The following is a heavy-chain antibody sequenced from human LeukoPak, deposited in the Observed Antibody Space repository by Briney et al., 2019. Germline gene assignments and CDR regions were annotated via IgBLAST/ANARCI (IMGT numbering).Heavy chain of an antibody. CDR2: IYYSGSI. CDR3: ARLLNYDFWSGYGPDYFDY. J-gene: IGHJ4*02. CDR1: GGSISSHY. V-gene: IGHV4-59*11. D-gene: IGHD3-3*01. Sequence: PSETLSLTCSVSGGSISSHYWSWLRQPPGKGLEWIGYIYYSGSINYNPSLKSRVTISVDTSKNQFSLKLSSVTAADTAVYYCARLLNYDFWSGYGPDYFDYWGQGTLVTVSS.